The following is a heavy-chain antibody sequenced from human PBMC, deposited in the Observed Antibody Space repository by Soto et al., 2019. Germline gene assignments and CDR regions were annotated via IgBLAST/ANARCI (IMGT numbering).Heavy chain of an antibody. D-gene: IGHD4-17*01. Sequence: SETLSLTCAVYGGSFSGYYWSWIRQPPGKGLEWIGEINHSGSTNYNPSLKSRVTISVDTSKNQFSLKLSSVTAADTAVYYCARGRTTVTTDFDYWGQGTLVTSPQ. CDR1: GGSFSGYY. V-gene: IGHV4-34*01. CDR2: INHSGST. CDR3: ARGRTTVTTDFDY. J-gene: IGHJ4*02.